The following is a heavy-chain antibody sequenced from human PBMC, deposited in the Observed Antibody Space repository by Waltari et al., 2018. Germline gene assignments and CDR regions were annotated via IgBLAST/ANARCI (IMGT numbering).Heavy chain of an antibody. D-gene: IGHD2-15*01. V-gene: IGHV3-7*01. CDR2: IKQDGSEK. J-gene: IGHJ4*02. CDR3: ARGRCSGGSCYSGYFDY. Sequence: EVQLVESGGGLVQPGGSLRLSCAASGFTFSSYWMSWVRQAPRKGLEWVANIKQDGSEKYYVDSVKGRFTISRDNAKNSLYLQMNSLRAEDTAVYYCARGRCSGGSCYSGYFDYWGQGTLVTVSS. CDR1: GFTFSSYW.